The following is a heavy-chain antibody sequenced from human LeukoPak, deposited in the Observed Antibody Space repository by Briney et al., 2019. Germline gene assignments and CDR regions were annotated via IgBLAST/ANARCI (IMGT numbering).Heavy chain of an antibody. CDR2: IHHSERA. CDR1: GFTFSSYN. CDR3: ARHPSGRMWLQQGGWFDP. Sequence: GSLRLSCAASGFTFSSYNMNWVRQAPGKGLEWIGSIHHSERAYYNPSLKSRVTISVDTSKNQFSLKLTSVTAADTAVYYCARHPSGRMWLQQGGWFDPWGQGTLVTVSS. J-gene: IGHJ5*02. D-gene: IGHD5-24*01. V-gene: IGHV4-39*01.